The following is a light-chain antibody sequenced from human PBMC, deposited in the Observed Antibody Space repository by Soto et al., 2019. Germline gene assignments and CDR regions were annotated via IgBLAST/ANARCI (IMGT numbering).Light chain of an antibody. J-gene: IGLJ2*01. Sequence: QSVLTQPASVSGSPGQSITISCTGTPSDVGGYNYVSWYQQHPGKAPKLMIYEVSNRPSGVSNRFSGSKSGNTASLTISGLQAEDEADYYCSSYTSSTTLVVFGGGTKVTVL. CDR3: SSYTSSTTLVV. CDR1: PSDVGGYNY. V-gene: IGLV2-14*01. CDR2: EVS.